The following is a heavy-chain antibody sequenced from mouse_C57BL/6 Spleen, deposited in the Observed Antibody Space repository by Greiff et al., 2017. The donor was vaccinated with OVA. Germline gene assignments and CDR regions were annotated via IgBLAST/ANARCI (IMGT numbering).Heavy chain of an antibody. V-gene: IGHV1-26*01. Sequence: EVQLQQSGPELVKPGASVKISCNASGYTFTDYYMNWVKQSHGKSLEWIGDINPNNGGTSYNQKFKGKATLTVDKSSSTAYMELRSLTSEDSAVYYCARSTVYYFDYWGQGTTLTVSS. CDR2: INPNNGGT. CDR1: GYTFTDYY. CDR3: ARSTVYYFDY. J-gene: IGHJ2*01. D-gene: IGHD4-1*02.